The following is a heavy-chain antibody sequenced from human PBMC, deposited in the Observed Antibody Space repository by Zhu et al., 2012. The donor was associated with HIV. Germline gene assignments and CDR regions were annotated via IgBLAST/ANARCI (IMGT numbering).Heavy chain of an antibody. CDR1: GGSISSHY. CDR3: ARGYCGGDCYSDDAFDI. Sequence: QVQLQESGPGLVKPSETLSLTCTVSGGSISSHYWSWTRQPPGKGLEWIGYIYYSGSTNYNPSLKSRVTISVDTSKNQFSLKLSSVTAADTAVYYCARGYCGGDCYSDDAFDIWGQGQVVTVSS. V-gene: IGHV4-59*11. D-gene: IGHD2-21*02. J-gene: IGHJ3*02. CDR2: IYYSGST.